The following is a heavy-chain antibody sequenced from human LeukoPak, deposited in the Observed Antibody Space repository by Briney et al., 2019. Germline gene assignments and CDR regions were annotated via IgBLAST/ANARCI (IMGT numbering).Heavy chain of an antibody. CDR1: GFTVSSNY. J-gene: IGHJ4*02. Sequence: GGSLRLSCAASGFTVSSNYMSWVRQAPGKGLKWASSITSDTSYIYYADSVKGRFTISRDNAKNSLYLQMNSLRVEDTAVYYCARDLGDYGWSLDSWGQGTLVTVSS. CDR3: ARDLGDYGWSLDS. V-gene: IGHV3-21*01. CDR2: ITSDTSYI. D-gene: IGHD4/OR15-4a*01.